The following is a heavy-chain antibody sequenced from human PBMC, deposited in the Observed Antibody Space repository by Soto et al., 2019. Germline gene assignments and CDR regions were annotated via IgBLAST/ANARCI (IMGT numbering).Heavy chain of an antibody. V-gene: IGHV1-18*01. CDR2: INSFSGDT. CDR3: ARDLHSGGKYWYFDI. Sequence: QVQLVQSGAEVKKPGASVKVSCKASGYTFTHYGITWVRQAPGQGLEWMGWINSFSGDTNYPQKLQGRLTMTTDTSTNTVYMELRNLRSDDTAVYYCARDLHSGGKYWYFDIWGRGTRVTGSS. D-gene: IGHD2-15*01. J-gene: IGHJ2*01. CDR1: GYTFTHYG.